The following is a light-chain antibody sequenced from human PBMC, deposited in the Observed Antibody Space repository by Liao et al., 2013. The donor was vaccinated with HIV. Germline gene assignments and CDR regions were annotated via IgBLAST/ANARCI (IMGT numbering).Light chain of an antibody. J-gene: IGLJ1*01. V-gene: IGLV3-1*01. CDR3: QTWDSLAAV. Sequence: SSELTQSPSVSVSPGQTASITCSGDYLGDKYASWYQHKPGQAPVLVIYQDNKRPSGIPERFSGSNSGNTATLTISGTQAIDEADYYCQTWDSLAAVFGAGTKVTVL. CDR2: QDN. CDR1: YLGDKY.